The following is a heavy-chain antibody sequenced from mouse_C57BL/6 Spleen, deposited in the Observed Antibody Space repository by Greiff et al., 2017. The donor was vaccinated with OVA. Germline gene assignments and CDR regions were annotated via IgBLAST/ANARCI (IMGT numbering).Heavy chain of an antibody. J-gene: IGHJ3*01. V-gene: IGHV1-15*01. CDR3: TSPTAQGGFAY. D-gene: IGHD3-2*02. CDR1: GYTFTDYE. Sequence: QVHVKQSGAELVRPGASVTLSCKASGYTFTDYEMHWVKQTPVHGLEWIGAIDPETGGTAYNQKFKGKAILTADKSSSTAYMELRSLTSEDSAVYYCTSPTAQGGFAYWGQGTLVTVSA. CDR2: IDPETGGT.